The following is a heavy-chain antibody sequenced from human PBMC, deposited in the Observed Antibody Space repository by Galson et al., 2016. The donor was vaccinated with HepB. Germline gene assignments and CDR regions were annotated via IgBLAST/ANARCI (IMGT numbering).Heavy chain of an antibody. CDR2: IYYSGRST. J-gene: IGHJ6*02. CDR3: ASGPTSYSGYAFYFYYAMDV. Sequence: SETLSLTCTVSGGSISSSSYYGSWIRQPPGKGLEWIGSIYYSGRSTYSNPSLRSRVTMSVDKAKNQVSLQLSSVTAADTAVYYCASGPTSYSGYAFYFYYAMDVWGQGTTVTVSS. D-gene: IGHD5-12*01. CDR1: GGSISSSSYY. V-gene: IGHV4-39*07.